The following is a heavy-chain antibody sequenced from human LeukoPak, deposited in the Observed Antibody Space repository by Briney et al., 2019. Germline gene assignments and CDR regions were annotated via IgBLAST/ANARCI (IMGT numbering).Heavy chain of an antibody. D-gene: IGHD4-17*01. CDR2: INPHTGGT. Sequence: ASVKVSCKASGYTFTGYYMHWVRQAPGQGLEWMGWINPHTGGTNYAQKFQGRVTMTRDASISTAYMELSRLRSDDTAVYYCARDQTVTTYWESWGQGTLVTVSS. J-gene: IGHJ4*02. V-gene: IGHV1-2*02. CDR1: GYTFTGYY. CDR3: ARDQTVTTYWES.